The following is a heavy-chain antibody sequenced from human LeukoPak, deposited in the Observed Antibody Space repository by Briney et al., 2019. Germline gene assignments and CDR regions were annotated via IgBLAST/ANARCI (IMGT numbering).Heavy chain of an antibody. CDR3: ARGGYYDILTGYYQTQFYYPMDV. CDR1: GFTFSSYA. Sequence: GGSLRLSCEASGFTFSSYAIHWVRQAPGKGLEWVAVTSYDGGKKFYADSVKGRFTISRENPKNILYLEMNSLRTEDTAVYYCARGGYYDILTGYYQTQFYYPMDVWGRGTTVTVSS. V-gene: IGHV3-30*03. J-gene: IGHJ6*02. CDR2: TSYDGGKK. D-gene: IGHD3-9*01.